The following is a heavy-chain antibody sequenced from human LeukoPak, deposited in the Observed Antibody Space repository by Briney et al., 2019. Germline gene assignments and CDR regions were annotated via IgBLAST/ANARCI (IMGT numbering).Heavy chain of an antibody. CDR2: ISHDSGIR. D-gene: IGHD2-2*01. Sequence: PGGSLRLSCAASGFTLSRDSMNWVRQAPGKGLEWISYISHDSGIRFYADSVRGRFTISRDNAKNSLHLQMHSLRAEDTAVYYCARDLVVVPAAENDAFDIWGQGTMVTVSS. V-gene: IGHV3-48*01. J-gene: IGHJ3*02. CDR3: ARDLVVVPAAENDAFDI. CDR1: GFTLSRDS.